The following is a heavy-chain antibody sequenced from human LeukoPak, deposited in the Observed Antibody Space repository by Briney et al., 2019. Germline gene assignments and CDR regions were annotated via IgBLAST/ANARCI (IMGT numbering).Heavy chain of an antibody. D-gene: IGHD1-26*01. CDR3: GKEGRGVGGATIDY. J-gene: IGHJ4*02. Sequence: GGSLRLSCAASGLNFSKYAMSWVRQAPAKGLEWVSGIRGSCGSTYYAATVGRCFISRDTSKHTLYLQTTSLRAEDTAVYYCGKEGRGVGGATIDYWGQGTLVTVSS. CDR1: GLNFSKYA. CDR2: IRGSCGST. V-gene: IGHV3-23*01.